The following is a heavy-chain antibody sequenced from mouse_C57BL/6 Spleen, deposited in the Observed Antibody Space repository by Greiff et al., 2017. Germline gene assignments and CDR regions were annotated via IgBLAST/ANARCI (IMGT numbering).Heavy chain of an antibody. CDR3: AREGYYSNSGFAY. J-gene: IGHJ3*01. D-gene: IGHD2-5*01. V-gene: IGHV1-82*01. CDR2: IYPGDGDT. CDR1: GYAFSSSW. Sequence: QVQLKQSGPELVKPGASVKISCKASGYAFSSSWMNWVKQRPGKGLEWIGRIYPGDGDTNYNGKFKGKATLTADKSSSTAYMQLSSLTSEDSAVYFCAREGYYSNSGFAYWGQGTLVTVSA.